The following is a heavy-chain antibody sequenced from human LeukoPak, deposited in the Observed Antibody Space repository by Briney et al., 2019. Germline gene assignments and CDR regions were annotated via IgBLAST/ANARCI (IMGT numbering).Heavy chain of an antibody. CDR3: ARLRGYSGYEYNWFDP. D-gene: IGHD5-12*01. CDR2: INHSGST. CDR1: GGSFSGYY. V-gene: IGHV4-34*01. J-gene: IGHJ5*02. Sequence: PSETLSLTCAVYGGSFSGYYWSWIRQPPGKGLEWIGEINHSGSTNYNPSLKSRVTISVDTSKNQFSLKLSSVTAADTAVYYCARLRGYSGYEYNWFDPWGQGTLVTVSS.